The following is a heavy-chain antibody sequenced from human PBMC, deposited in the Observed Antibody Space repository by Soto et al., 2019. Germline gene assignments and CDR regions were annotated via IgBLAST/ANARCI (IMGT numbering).Heavy chain of an antibody. CDR3: ARPRHSSWWGWFDP. V-gene: IGHV4-39*01. D-gene: IGHD2-8*02. Sequence: QLQLQESGPGLVKPSDTRSLTCTVSGCSISSSSYYWGWIRQPPGKGLEWIGSIYYSGSTYYKPSLKSRVTISGDTSKNQFSLKLSSVTAADTAVYYCARPRHSSWWGWFDPWGQGTLVTVSA. J-gene: IGHJ5*02. CDR1: GCSISSSSYY. CDR2: IYYSGST.